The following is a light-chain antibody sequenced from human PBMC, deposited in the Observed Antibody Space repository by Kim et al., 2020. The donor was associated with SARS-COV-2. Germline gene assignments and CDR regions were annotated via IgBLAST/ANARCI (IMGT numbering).Light chain of an antibody. V-gene: IGLV3-1*01. CDR3: QAWDRSTAG. CDR2: QDS. J-gene: IGLJ2*01. Sequence: SYELTQPPSVSVSPGQTASITCSGDKLGDKYACWYQQKPGQSPVLVISQDSKRPSGIPERFSGSNSGNTATLTISGTQAMDEADYYCQAWDRSTAGFGG. CDR1: KLGDKY.